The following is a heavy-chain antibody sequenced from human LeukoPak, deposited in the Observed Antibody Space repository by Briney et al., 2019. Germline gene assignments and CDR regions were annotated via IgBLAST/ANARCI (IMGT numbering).Heavy chain of an antibody. Sequence: GASVTVSCKTSGYMVSDYYMHWVRQAPGQGLEWMGWLRGDTGDIDSPQKFKGRVTMTRDTATNTAYMQLSRLTYDDTAIYFCARVRDNACDYWGQGTLVTVSS. CDR1: GYMVSDYY. D-gene: IGHD1-1*01. CDR3: ARVRDNACDY. V-gene: IGHV1-2*02. J-gene: IGHJ4*02. CDR2: LRGDTGDI.